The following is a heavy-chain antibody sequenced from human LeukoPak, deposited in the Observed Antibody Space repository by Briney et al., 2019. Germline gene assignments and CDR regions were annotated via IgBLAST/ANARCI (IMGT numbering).Heavy chain of an antibody. J-gene: IGHJ4*02. CDR3: ATAPDYYDSSGYYTDY. CDR1: GYTFTSYF. V-gene: IGHV1-24*01. Sequence: ASVKVSCKASGYTFTSYFMHWVRQAPGKGLEWMGGFDPEDGETIYAQKFQGRVTMTEDTSTDTAYMELSSLRSEDTAVYYCATAPDYYDSSGYYTDYWGQGTLVTVSS. D-gene: IGHD3-22*01. CDR2: FDPEDGET.